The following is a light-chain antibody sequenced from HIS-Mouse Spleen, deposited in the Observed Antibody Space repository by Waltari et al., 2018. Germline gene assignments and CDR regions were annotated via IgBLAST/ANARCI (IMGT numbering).Light chain of an antibody. V-gene: IGKV4-1*01. CDR1: QSVLYSSNNKNY. Sequence: DIVMTQSPDSLAVSLGERATINFKSSQSVLYSSNNKNYLAWYQQKPGQPPKLPIYWASTRESGVPDRFSGSGSGTDFTLTISSLQAEDVAVYYCQQYYSTPPFTFGPGTKVDIK. CDR3: QQYYSTPPFT. CDR2: WAS. J-gene: IGKJ3*01.